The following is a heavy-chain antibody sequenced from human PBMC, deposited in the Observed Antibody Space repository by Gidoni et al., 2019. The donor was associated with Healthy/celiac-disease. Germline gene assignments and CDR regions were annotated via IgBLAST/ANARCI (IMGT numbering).Heavy chain of an antibody. V-gene: IGHV3-9*01. CDR3: AKDIRYSYYYYGMDV. D-gene: IGHD1-1*01. CDR1: GFTFDDYA. Sequence: EVQLVESGGGLVQPGRSLRLSCAASGFTFDDYAMHWVRQAPGKGLEWVSGISWNSGSIGYADSVKGRFTISRDNAKNSLYLQMNSLRAEDTALYYCAKDIRYSYYYYGMDVWGQGTTVTVSS. CDR2: ISWNSGSI. J-gene: IGHJ6*02.